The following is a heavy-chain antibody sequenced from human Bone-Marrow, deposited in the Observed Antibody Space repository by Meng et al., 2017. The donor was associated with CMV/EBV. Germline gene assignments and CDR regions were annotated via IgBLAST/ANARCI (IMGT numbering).Heavy chain of an antibody. J-gene: IGHJ4*02. Sequence: ASVKVSCKASGYTFTGYYMHWVRQAPGQGLEWMGWISAYNGNTNYAQKLQGRVTMTTDTSTSTAYMELRSLRSDDTAVYYCARDSPWWEPYYFDYWGQGTLVTVSS. CDR3: ARDSPWWEPYYFDY. V-gene: IGHV1-18*04. D-gene: IGHD1-26*01. CDR1: GYTFTGYY. CDR2: ISAYNGNT.